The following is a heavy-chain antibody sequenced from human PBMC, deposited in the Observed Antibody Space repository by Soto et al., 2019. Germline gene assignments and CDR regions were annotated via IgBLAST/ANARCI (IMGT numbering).Heavy chain of an antibody. Sequence: GGSLRLSCAASGFTFSSYAMSWVRQAPGKGLEWVSAISGSGGSTYYADSVKGRFTISRDNSKNTLYLQMNSLRAEDTAVYYCAKDQSVPQQKQWSAYYYYYYGMDVWGQGTTVTVSS. V-gene: IGHV3-23*01. J-gene: IGHJ6*02. CDR1: GFTFSSYA. CDR3: AKDQSVPQQKQWSAYYYYYYGMDV. D-gene: IGHD6-19*01. CDR2: ISGSGGST.